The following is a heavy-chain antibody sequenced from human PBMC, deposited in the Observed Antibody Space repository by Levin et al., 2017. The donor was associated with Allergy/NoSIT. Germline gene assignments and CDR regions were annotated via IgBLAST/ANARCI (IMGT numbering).Heavy chain of an antibody. CDR3: ARVSTSAFVFDY. CDR2: IYHSGST. Sequence: SETLSLTCAVSGGSISSGGYSWSWIRQPPGKGLEWIGYIYHSGSTYYNPSLKSRVTISVDRSKNQFSLKLSSVTAADTAVYYCARVSTSAFVFDYWGQGTLVTVSS. J-gene: IGHJ4*02. D-gene: IGHD2/OR15-2a*01. CDR1: GGSISSGGYS. V-gene: IGHV4-30-2*01.